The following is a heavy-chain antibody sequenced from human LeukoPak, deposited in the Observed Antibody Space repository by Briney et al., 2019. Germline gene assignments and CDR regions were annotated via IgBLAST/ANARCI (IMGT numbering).Heavy chain of an antibody. CDR1: GFSFNNYW. D-gene: IGHD2-21*02. V-gene: IGHV3-7*01. Sequence: TGGSLRLSCAASGFSFNNYWMSWVRQAPGKGLEWLANIKRDGSEIYYLDSVKGRFTISRDNAKNSLYLQMNSLRAEDTALYYCARVCDDWPKYYFDCWGQGTLVTVSS. J-gene: IGHJ4*02. CDR3: ARVCDDWPKYYFDC. CDR2: IKRDGSEI.